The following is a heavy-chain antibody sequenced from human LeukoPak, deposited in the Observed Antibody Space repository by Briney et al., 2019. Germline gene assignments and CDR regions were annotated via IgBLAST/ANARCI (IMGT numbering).Heavy chain of an antibody. CDR3: ARGGYTYGWGAFDI. Sequence: GGSLRLSCAASGFPFSSYAMTWVRQAPGKGPEWVSAIVGSGSSAYYADSVKGRYTISRDNSKNTLYLQMNSLRAEDTALYYCARGGYTYGWGAFDIWGQGTRVTVSS. CDR1: GFPFSSYA. V-gene: IGHV3-23*01. CDR2: IVGSGSSA. J-gene: IGHJ3*02. D-gene: IGHD5-18*01.